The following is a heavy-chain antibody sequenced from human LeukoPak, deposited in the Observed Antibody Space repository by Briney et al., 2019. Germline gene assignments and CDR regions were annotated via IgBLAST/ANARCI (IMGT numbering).Heavy chain of an antibody. CDR1: GFTFSSYA. CDR2: ISGSGGST. V-gene: IGHV3-23*01. J-gene: IGHJ4*02. D-gene: IGHD2-2*01. Sequence: GGSLRLSCAASGFTFSSYAMSWVRQAPGKGLEWVSVISGSGGSTYYADSVKGRFTISRDNAMNSLYLQMNSLRAEDTAVYYCFYTYSSNWFSLEYWGQGTLVTVSS. CDR3: FYTYSSNWFSLEY.